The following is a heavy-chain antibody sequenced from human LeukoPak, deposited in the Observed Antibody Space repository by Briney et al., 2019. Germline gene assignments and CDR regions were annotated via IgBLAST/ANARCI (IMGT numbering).Heavy chain of an antibody. D-gene: IGHD1-26*01. V-gene: IGHV3-30*03. Sequence: GGSLRPSCAASGFTFSSYGMHWVRQAPGKGLEWVAVISHDGSNIYYGDSVKGRFSISRDNSKNTLYLQMNSLRAEDTAVYYCARDSGSGNNDYWGQGTLVTVSS. CDR3: ARDSGSGNNDY. CDR1: GFTFSSYG. J-gene: IGHJ4*02. CDR2: ISHDGSNI.